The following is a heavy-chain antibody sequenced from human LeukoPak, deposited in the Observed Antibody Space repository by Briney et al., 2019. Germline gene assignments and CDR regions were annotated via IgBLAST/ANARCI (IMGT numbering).Heavy chain of an antibody. D-gene: IGHD3-10*01. CDR2: IIPILGIA. J-gene: IGHJ4*02. V-gene: IGHV1-69*04. Sequence: SVKVSCKASGGTFSSYAISWVRQAPGQGLEWMGRIIPILGIANYAQKFQGRVTITADKSTSTAYMELSSLRSEDTAVYNCARQFGSGSYSTSYFDYWGQGTLVTVSS. CDR3: ARQFGSGSYSTSYFDY. CDR1: GGTFSSYA.